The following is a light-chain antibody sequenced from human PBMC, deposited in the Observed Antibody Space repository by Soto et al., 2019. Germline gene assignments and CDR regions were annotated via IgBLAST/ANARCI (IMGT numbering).Light chain of an antibody. V-gene: IGKV1-39*01. CDR2: GAS. Sequence: DIQMTQTPSSLSASVGDRVTITCRASQSISNYVNWYQQKPGKAPKVLIYGASSLQSGVPSRLSGSGSGTDFTLTISSLQPEDFATYYCQQSYSTPSITFGQGTRLEI. J-gene: IGKJ5*01. CDR3: QQSYSTPSIT. CDR1: QSISNY.